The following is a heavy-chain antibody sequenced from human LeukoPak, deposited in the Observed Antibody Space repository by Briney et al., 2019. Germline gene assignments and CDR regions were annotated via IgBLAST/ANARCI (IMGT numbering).Heavy chain of an antibody. D-gene: IGHD2-2*01. J-gene: IGHJ4*02. CDR3: ARMCSGSSCPFDR. CDR2: IYHRGGT. CDR1: DYSISSGYY. Sequence: SETLSLTCTVSDYSISSGYYWGWIRQPPGKGLEWIGNIYHRGGTNYNPSLESRVTILVDTSKNHFSLKLSSVTAADTAVYYCARMCSGSSCPFDRWGQGALVTVSS. V-gene: IGHV4-38-2*02.